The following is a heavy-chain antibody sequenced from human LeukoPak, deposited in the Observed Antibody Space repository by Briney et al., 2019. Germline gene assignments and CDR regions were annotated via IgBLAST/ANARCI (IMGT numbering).Heavy chain of an antibody. Sequence: GGSLRLSCAASGFTFSSYAMSWVRQAPGKGLEWVSAISGSGGSTYYADSAKGRFTISRDNSKNTLYLQMNSLRAEDTAVYYCAKVRDPRRSFDTFDYWGQGTLVTVSS. D-gene: IGHD2/OR15-2a*01. CDR1: GFTFSSYA. J-gene: IGHJ4*02. V-gene: IGHV3-23*01. CDR3: AKVRDPRRSFDTFDY. CDR2: ISGSGGST.